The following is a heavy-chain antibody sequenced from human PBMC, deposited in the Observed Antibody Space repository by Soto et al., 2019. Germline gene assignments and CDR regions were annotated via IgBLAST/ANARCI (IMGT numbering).Heavy chain of an antibody. Sequence: GGSLRLSCAASGFTFSNAWMNWVRQAPGKGLEWVGRIKSKTDGGTTDYAAPVKGRFTISRDDSKNTLYLQMNSLKTEDTAVYYCTTSPRVATIFSHTSDYFDYWGQGTLVTVSS. CDR2: IKSKTDGGTT. J-gene: IGHJ4*02. CDR1: GFTFSNAW. CDR3: TTSPRVATIFSHTSDYFDY. V-gene: IGHV3-15*07. D-gene: IGHD5-12*01.